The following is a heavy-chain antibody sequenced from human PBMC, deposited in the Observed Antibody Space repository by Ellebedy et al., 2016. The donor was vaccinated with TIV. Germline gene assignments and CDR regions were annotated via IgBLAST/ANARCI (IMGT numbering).Heavy chain of an antibody. D-gene: IGHD4-23*01. CDR1: GYTLTELS. Sequence: ASVKVSCKVSGYTLTELSMHWVRQAPGKGLEWMGGFDPEDGETIYAQKFQGRVTMTRETSTSTVYMELSSLRSEDTAVYYCARAIDYGGNSGWFDPWGQGTLVTVSS. CDR3: ARAIDYGGNSGWFDP. J-gene: IGHJ5*02. CDR2: FDPEDGET. V-gene: IGHV1-24*01.